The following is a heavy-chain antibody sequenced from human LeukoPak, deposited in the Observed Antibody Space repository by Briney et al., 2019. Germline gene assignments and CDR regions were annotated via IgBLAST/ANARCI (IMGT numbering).Heavy chain of an antibody. CDR3: ARVRPRSYYYGMDV. CDR1: GYTFTSYA. D-gene: IGHD4-23*01. CDR2: INTNTGNP. V-gene: IGHV7-4-1*02. Sequence: ASVKLSCKASGYTFTSYAMNWVRQAPGQGLEWMGWINTNTGNPTYAQGFTGRFVFSLDTSVSTAYLQISSLKAEDTAVYYCARVRPRSYYYGMDVWGQGTTVTVSS. J-gene: IGHJ6*02.